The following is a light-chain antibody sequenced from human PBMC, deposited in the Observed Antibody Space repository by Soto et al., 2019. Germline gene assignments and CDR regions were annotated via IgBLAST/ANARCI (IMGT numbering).Light chain of an antibody. CDR2: DTS. J-gene: IGKJ2*01. CDR3: QQYGNLPPYT. V-gene: IGKV1-33*01. CDR1: QDIGNY. Sequence: IQMTQSPSSLSASVGDRVTIKCQASQDIGNYLNWYQQKPGKAPKLLIYDTSNLETGVPSRFRGSRSGTEFTFTISNLQPEDFGAYYCQQYGNLPPYTFGQGTKLEIK.